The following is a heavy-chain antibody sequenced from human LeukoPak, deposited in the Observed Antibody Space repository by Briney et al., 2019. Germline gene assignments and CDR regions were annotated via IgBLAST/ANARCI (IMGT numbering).Heavy chain of an antibody. Sequence: ASVKVSCKASGYTFTSYDLNWVRQATGQGLEWMGWMNPNSGNTGYAQKFQGRVTITRNTSISTAYMELSSLRSEDTAVYYCARGHYYYYMDVWGKGTTVTVSS. CDR3: ARGHYYYYMDV. J-gene: IGHJ6*03. CDR1: GYTFTSYD. CDR2: MNPNSGNT. V-gene: IGHV1-8*03.